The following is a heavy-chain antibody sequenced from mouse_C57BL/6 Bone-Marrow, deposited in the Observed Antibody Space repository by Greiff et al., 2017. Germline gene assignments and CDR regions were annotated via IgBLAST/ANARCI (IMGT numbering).Heavy chain of an antibody. CDR2: IYPRSGNT. Sequence: QVHVKQSGAELARPGASVKLSCKASGYTFTSYGISWVKQRTGQGLEWIGEIYPRSGNTYYNAKFKGKATLTADKSSSTAYMELRSLTSEDSAVXFGARSMGGYFDDWGQGTTLTVSS. CDR3: ARSMGGYFDD. V-gene: IGHV1-81*01. CDR1: GYTFTSYG. J-gene: IGHJ2*01.